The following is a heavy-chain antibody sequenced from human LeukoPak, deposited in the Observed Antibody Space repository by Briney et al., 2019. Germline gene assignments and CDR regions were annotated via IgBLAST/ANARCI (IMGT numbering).Heavy chain of an antibody. Sequence: ASVKVSCKASGYTFTSYGISWVRQAPGQGLEWMGWISTYDGNTNYAQKFQGRVTMTTDTSTSTAYMELRSLRSDDTAVYYCARDPDCSGGRCYSWGNGMDVWGQGTTATVSS. V-gene: IGHV1-18*01. CDR2: ISTYDGNT. D-gene: IGHD2-15*01. CDR3: ARDPDCSGGRCYSWGNGMDV. CDR1: GYTFTSYG. J-gene: IGHJ6*02.